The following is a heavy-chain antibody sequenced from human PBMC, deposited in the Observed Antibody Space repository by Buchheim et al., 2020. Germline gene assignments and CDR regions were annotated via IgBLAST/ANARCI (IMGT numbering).Heavy chain of an antibody. J-gene: IGHJ5*02. CDR1: GIFFSGYG. CDR3: ARGFWTFAP. D-gene: IGHD3/OR15-3a*01. CDR2: IKEDGGET. Sequence: EAQLVESGGGLVQPGGSLRLSCTASGIFFSGYGVTWVRQAPGKGLEWVATIKEDGGETLCVDSVKGRFTVSRDNTKNSVYLQMNNLRDEDTALYYCARGFWTFAPWGHGTL. V-gene: IGHV3-7*04.